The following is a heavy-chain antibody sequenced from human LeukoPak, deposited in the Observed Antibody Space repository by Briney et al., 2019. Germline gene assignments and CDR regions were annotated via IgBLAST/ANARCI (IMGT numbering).Heavy chain of an antibody. CDR3: ARGAGSSWSDY. J-gene: IGHJ4*02. D-gene: IGHD6-13*01. V-gene: IGHV4-30-2*01. CDR2: IYHSGST. CDR1: GGSISSGGYY. Sequence: SQTLSLTCTVSGGSISSGGYYWNWIRQPPGKGLEWIGYIYHSGSTYYNPSLKSRVTISVDRSKNQFSLKLSSVTAADTAVYYCARGAGSSWSDYWGQGTLVTVSS.